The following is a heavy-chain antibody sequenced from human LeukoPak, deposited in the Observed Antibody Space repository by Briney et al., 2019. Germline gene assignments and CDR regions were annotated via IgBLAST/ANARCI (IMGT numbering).Heavy chain of an antibody. J-gene: IGHJ6*02. CDR1: GFTFISNV. CDR2: ISGSTSST. V-gene: IGHV3-21*01. Sequence: PGGTLRLSCAASGFTFISNVMSWVRQAPGKGLEWVSTISGSTSSTYYADSVKGRFTISRDNAKNSLYLQMNSLRAEDTAVYYCARVRRDYYYGMDVWGQGTLVTVSS. CDR3: ARVRRDYYYGMDV.